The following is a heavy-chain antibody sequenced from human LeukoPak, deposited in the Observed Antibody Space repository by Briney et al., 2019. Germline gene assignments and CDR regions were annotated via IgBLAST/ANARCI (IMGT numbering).Heavy chain of an antibody. CDR1: GYTFTSYA. J-gene: IGHJ4*02. V-gene: IGHV1-3*01. D-gene: IGHD3-3*01. Sequence: EASVKVSCKASGYTFTSYAMHWVRQAPGQRLEWMGWINAGNGNTKYSQKFQGRVTITRDTSASTAYMELSSLRSEDTAVYYCARVLSGFWSGYYYYFDYWGQGTLVTVSS. CDR3: ARVLSGFWSGYYYYFDY. CDR2: INAGNGNT.